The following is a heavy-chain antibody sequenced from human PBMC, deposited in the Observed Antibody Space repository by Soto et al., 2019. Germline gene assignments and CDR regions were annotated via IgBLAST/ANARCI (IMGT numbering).Heavy chain of an antibody. CDR1: GDTFTNYG. V-gene: IGHV1-18*01. CDR2: ISGNNGNT. J-gene: IGHJ4*02. D-gene: IGHD2-2*01. Sequence: QVQLVQSGGEVKKPGASVKVSCEASGDTFTNYGISWVRQAPGQGLEWMGWISGNNGNTNYAQKFQGRVTMTADTSTSTAYMELRSLISDDTAVYYCAREDCSSVSCYGVYYWGQGTLVTVSS. CDR3: AREDCSSVSCYGVYY.